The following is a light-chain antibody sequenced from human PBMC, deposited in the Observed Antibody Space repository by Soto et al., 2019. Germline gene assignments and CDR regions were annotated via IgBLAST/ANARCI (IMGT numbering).Light chain of an antibody. V-gene: IGLV2-14*01. CDR3: SSYTSSSLEV. Sequence: QSVLTQPASVSGSPGQSITISCTGTSSDVGGYNYVSWYQQHPGKAPKLMIYDVSNRPSGVSNRFSGSKSGNTASLTISGLQAEDGADYYCSSYTSSSLEVFGTGTKVTVL. CDR1: SSDVGGYNY. J-gene: IGLJ1*01. CDR2: DVS.